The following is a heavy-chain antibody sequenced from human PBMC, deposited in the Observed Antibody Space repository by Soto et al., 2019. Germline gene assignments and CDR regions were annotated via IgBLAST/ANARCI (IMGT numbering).Heavy chain of an antibody. V-gene: IGHV1-69*01. CDR3: ARLPYYYDTSGTGDF. J-gene: IGHJ4*02. CDR2: IIPVFGTA. Sequence: QVQLVQSGAEVKEPGSSVKVSCEGSGGPFSSSSISWVRQAPGQGLEWMGGIIPVFGTASYAQKFQGRVTITADGATSTVYMAVSSLTSEDTAVYYCARLPYYYDTSGTGDFWGQGTLVTVSS. D-gene: IGHD3-22*01. CDR1: GGPFSSSS.